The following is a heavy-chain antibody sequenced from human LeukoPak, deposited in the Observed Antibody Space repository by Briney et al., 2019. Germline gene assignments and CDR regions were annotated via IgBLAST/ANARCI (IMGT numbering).Heavy chain of an antibody. CDR3: ATPLDYYDTSGFHQGGD. D-gene: IGHD3-22*01. Sequence: GGSLRLSCAASGFTFRSYWMSWVRQAPGKGLEWVANIKEDGSKKNYVDSVKGRFTISRDNAKDSLYPQMTSLRAEDTAMYYCATPLDYYDTSGFHQGGDWGQGTLVIVSS. V-gene: IGHV3-7*03. CDR2: IKEDGSKK. CDR1: GFTFRSYW. J-gene: IGHJ4*02.